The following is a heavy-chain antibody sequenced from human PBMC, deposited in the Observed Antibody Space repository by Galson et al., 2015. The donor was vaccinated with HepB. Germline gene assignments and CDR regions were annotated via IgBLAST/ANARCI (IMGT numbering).Heavy chain of an antibody. CDR2: ISYDGSNK. V-gene: IGHV3-30*04. Sequence: LRLSCAASGFTFSSYAMHWVRQAPGKGLEWVAVISYDGSNKYYADSVKGRFTISRDNSKNTLYLQMNSLRAEDTAVYYCARESDAFDIWGQGTMVTVSS. CDR1: GFTFSSYA. J-gene: IGHJ3*02. CDR3: ARESDAFDI.